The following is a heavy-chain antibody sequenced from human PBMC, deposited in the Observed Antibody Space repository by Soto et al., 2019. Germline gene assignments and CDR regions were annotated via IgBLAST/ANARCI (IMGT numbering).Heavy chain of an antibody. CDR1: GGSISSYY. V-gene: IGHV4-59*08. Sequence: SETLSLTCTVSGGSISSYYWSWIRQPPGKGLEWTGYIYYSGSTNYNPSLKSRVTISVDTSKNQFSLKLSSVTAADTAVYYCARHNYYGSGSYYDFDYWGPGTLVTSPQ. CDR3: ARHNYYGSGSYYDFDY. D-gene: IGHD3-10*01. CDR2: IYYSGST. J-gene: IGHJ4*02.